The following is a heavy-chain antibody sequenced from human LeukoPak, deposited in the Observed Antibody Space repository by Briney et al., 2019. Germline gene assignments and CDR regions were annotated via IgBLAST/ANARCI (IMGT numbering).Heavy chain of an antibody. Sequence: GGSLRLSCAASGFTFDDYTMHWVRQAPGKGLEWVSLISWDGGRTYYADSVKGRFTISRDNSKNSLYLQVNSLRTEDTALYYCAKGAIASGDMDVWGKGTTVTVSS. CDR2: ISWDGGRT. V-gene: IGHV3-43*01. CDR1: GFTFDDYT. J-gene: IGHJ6*03. D-gene: IGHD2-15*01. CDR3: AKGAIASGDMDV.